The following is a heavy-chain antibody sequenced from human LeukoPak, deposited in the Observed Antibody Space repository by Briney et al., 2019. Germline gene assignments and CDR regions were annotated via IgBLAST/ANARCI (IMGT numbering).Heavy chain of an antibody. D-gene: IGHD5-24*01. Sequence: PSETLSLTCAVSGGSISSNNWWSWVRQPPGKGLEWIGEIYHSGSTNYNPSLKSRVTISVDKSKNQFSLNLSSVTAADTAVYYCARGRAMAGQLFDYWGQGTLVTVSS. CDR3: ARGRAMAGQLFDY. V-gene: IGHV4-4*02. CDR2: IYHSGST. J-gene: IGHJ4*02. CDR1: GGSISSNNW.